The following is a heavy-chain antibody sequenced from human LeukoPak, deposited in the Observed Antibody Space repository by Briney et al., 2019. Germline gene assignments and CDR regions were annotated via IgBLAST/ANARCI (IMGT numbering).Heavy chain of an antibody. CDR3: ARGFYDSSGYYHPYFDY. Sequence: SQTLSLTCAVSGGSLSSGGYSWSWIRQPPGKGLEWIGYIYHSGSTYYNTSLKSLVAISVDRSKNQFSLKLSSVTAADTAVYYCARGFYDSSGYYHPYFDYWGQGTLVTVSS. V-gene: IGHV4-30-2*01. J-gene: IGHJ4*02. D-gene: IGHD3-22*01. CDR2: IYHSGST. CDR1: GGSLSSGGYS.